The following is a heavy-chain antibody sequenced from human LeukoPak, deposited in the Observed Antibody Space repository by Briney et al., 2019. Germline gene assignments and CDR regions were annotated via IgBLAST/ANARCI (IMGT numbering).Heavy chain of an antibody. D-gene: IGHD2-15*01. CDR2: IRYDGSNK. CDR1: GFTFSSYG. CDR3: AREDVCSGGSCYPKGDY. Sequence: PGGSLRLSCAASGFTFSSYGMHWVRQAPGKGLEWVAFIRYDGSNKYYADSVKGRFTISRDNSKNTLYLRMNSLRAEDTAVYYCAREDVCSGGSCYPKGDYWGQGTLVTVSS. V-gene: IGHV3-30*02. J-gene: IGHJ4*02.